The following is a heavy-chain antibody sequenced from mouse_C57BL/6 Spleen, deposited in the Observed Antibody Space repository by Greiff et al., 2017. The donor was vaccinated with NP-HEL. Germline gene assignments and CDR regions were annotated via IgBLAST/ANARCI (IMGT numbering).Heavy chain of an antibody. D-gene: IGHD3-3*01. CDR3: ARSRAGPAMDY. Sequence: QVQLQQSGAELVKPGASVKISCKASGYAFSSYWMNWVKQRPGKGLEWIGQIYPGDGDTNYNGKFKGKATLTADKSSSTAYMQLSSLTSEDSAVYFCARSRAGPAMDYWGQGTSVTVSS. J-gene: IGHJ4*01. V-gene: IGHV1-80*01. CDR2: IYPGDGDT. CDR1: GYAFSSYW.